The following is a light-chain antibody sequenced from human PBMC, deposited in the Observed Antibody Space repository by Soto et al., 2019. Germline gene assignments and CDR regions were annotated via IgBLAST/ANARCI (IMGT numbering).Light chain of an antibody. V-gene: IGLV2-23*01. CDR2: EGS. CDR3: CSYAGSSPNYV. J-gene: IGLJ1*01. CDR1: SSDVGSYNL. Sequence: QSVLTQPASVSGSPGQSITISCTGTSSDVGSYNLVSWYQQHPGKAPKLMIYEGSKRPSGVSNRFSGSKSGNTASLTISGLQAEDEADYYCCSYAGSSPNYVFGTGTKAHRP.